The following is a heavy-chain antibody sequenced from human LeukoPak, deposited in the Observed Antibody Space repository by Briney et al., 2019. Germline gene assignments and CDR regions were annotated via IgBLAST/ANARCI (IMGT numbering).Heavy chain of an antibody. J-gene: IGHJ4*02. Sequence: ASVKVSCKASGGTFSSYAISWVRQAPGQGLEWMGGIIPIFGTANYAQKFQGRVTITADESMSTAYMELSSLRSEDTAVYYCARSYGSGSYWYYFDYWGQGTLVTVSS. V-gene: IGHV1-69*13. CDR3: ARSYGSGSYWYYFDY. CDR2: IIPIFGTA. D-gene: IGHD3-10*01. CDR1: GGTFSSYA.